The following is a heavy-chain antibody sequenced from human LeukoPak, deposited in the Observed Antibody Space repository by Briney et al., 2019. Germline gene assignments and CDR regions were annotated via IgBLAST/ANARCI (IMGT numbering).Heavy chain of an antibody. V-gene: IGHV3-66*01. Sequence: GGSLRLSCTASGFTVSSDYMSWVRQAPGKGLEWVSVVYSGGNTYYADSVKGRFTISRDNSKNTLYLQMNSLRAEDTAVYYCARVPPGGGFDYWGQGTLVTVSS. CDR2: VYSGGNT. J-gene: IGHJ4*02. D-gene: IGHD3-16*01. CDR3: ARVPPGGGFDY. CDR1: GFTVSSDY.